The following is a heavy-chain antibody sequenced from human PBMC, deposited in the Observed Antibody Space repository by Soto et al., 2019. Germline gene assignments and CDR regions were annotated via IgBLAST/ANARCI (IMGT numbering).Heavy chain of an antibody. J-gene: IGHJ4*02. CDR2: MSGSGGRT. CDR1: GFTFNSYA. D-gene: IGHD1-1*01. V-gene: IGHV3-23*01. Sequence: EVHLLESGGGLVQPGGSVRLSCTASGFTFNSYAMHWVRQAPGKGLEWVSSMSGSGGRTSYADSVKGRFTISRDTSKNTLYLQMNYLRVEDTAVYHCAKQNTTSTFDNWGQGTPVTVSS. CDR3: AKQNTTSTFDN.